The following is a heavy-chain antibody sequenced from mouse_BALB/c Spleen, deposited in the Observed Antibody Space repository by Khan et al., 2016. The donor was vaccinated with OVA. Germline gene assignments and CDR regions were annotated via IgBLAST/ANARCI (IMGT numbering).Heavy chain of an antibody. D-gene: IGHD1-3*01. CDR1: GFTFSSYS. Sequence: EVELVESGGDLVKPGGSLKLSCAASGFTFSSYSMSWVRQTPDKRLEWVASISSGGDYTYYPDSVKGRFTISRDNAKNTLYLQMNDLKSEDTAMCYCADHITESFAYWGQGTLVTVSA. V-gene: IGHV5-6*01. J-gene: IGHJ3*01. CDR2: ISSGGDYT. CDR3: ADHITESFAY.